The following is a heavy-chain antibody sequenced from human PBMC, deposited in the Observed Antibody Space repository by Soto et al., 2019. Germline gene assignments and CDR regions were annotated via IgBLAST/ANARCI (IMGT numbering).Heavy chain of an antibody. CDR2: ISYDGSNK. CDR1: GFTFSSYA. D-gene: IGHD3-3*01. Sequence: GVSLRLSCAASGFTFSSYAMHWVRQAPGKGLEWVAVISYDGSNKYYADSVKGRFTISRDNSKNTLYLQMNSLRAEDTAVYYCARERSLEWLSDFDYWGQGTLVTVSS. V-gene: IGHV3-30-3*01. J-gene: IGHJ4*02. CDR3: ARERSLEWLSDFDY.